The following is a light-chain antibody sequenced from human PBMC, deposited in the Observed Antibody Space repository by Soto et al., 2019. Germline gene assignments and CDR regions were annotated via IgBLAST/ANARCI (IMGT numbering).Light chain of an antibody. CDR3: SSYTSSSSNYV. Sequence: VLTQPASVSGSPGQSITISCTGTSSDVGGYNYVSWYQQHPGKAPKLMIYEVSNRPSGVSNRFSGSKSGNTASLTISGLQAEDEADYYCSSYTSSSSNYVFGTGTKVTVL. CDR2: EVS. CDR1: SSDVGGYNY. V-gene: IGLV2-14*01. J-gene: IGLJ1*01.